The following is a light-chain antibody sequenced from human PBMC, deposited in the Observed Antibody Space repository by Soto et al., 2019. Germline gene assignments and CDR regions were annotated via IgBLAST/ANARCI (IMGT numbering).Light chain of an antibody. CDR3: CSYAGSSTLDYV. J-gene: IGLJ1*01. CDR1: SSDVGSYNL. CDR2: EGS. Sequence: QSVLTHPASVSGSPGQSITISCTGTSSDVGSYNLVSWYQQHPGKAPKLMIYEGSKRPSGVSNRFSGSKSGNTASLTISGLQAEDAADYYCCSYAGSSTLDYVFGTGTKVTVL. V-gene: IGLV2-23*01.